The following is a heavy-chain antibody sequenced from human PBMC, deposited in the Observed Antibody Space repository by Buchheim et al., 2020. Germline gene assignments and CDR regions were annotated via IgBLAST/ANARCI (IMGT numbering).Heavy chain of an antibody. Sequence: QVQLQESGPGLVKPSETLSLTCSVSGGFISSYYWSWIRQPPGKGLEWIGYIYYSGSTNYNPSLKSRVTISVDTSKNQFFLKLSSVTAADTAVYYCARGRDGYNLWGQGTL. CDR1: GGFISSYY. CDR2: IYYSGST. J-gene: IGHJ4*02. V-gene: IGHV4-59*01. D-gene: IGHD5-24*01. CDR3: ARGRDGYNL.